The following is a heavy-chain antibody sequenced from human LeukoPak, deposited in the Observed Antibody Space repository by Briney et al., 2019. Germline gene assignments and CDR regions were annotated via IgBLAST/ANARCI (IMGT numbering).Heavy chain of an antibody. V-gene: IGHV3-7*01. CDR1: GFMFSSYW. J-gene: IGHJ4*02. CDR3: AREPWELLITYYFDY. D-gene: IGHD1-26*01. CDR2: IKEDGSEK. Sequence: GGSLRLSCAASGFMFSSYWMSWVRQAPGKGLEWVADIKEDGSEKSYVDSVKGRFTISRDNAKNSPYLQMNTLRAEDTAVYYCAREPWELLITYYFDYWGQGTLVTVSS.